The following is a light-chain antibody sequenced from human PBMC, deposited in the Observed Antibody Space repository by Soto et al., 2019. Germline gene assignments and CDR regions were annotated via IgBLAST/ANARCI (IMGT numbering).Light chain of an antibody. CDR3: QQYGRLPNT. CDR1: QSVSNS. CDR2: DAS. J-gene: IGKJ2*01. Sequence: EIVLTQSPGTLSLSPGERATLSCRASQSVSNSLAWYQQKPGQAPRLLIYDASSRATGIPDRFSGSGSGTDFTLTISRLEPDDFAVYYCQQYGRLPNTFGQGTKLEIK. V-gene: IGKV3-20*01.